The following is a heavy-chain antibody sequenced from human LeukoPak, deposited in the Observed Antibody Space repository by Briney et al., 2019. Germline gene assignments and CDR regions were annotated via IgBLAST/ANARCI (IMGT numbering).Heavy chain of an antibody. Sequence: GGTLRLSCAASGFTFNTYGMSWVRQAPGKGLEWVSTISGSDGGTYYADSVKGRFTISRDNSKNTLYLQMNSLRAEDTAVYYCAELGITMIGGVWGKGTTVTISS. V-gene: IGHV3-23*01. CDR1: GFTFNTYG. CDR3: AELGITMIGGV. CDR2: ISGSDGGT. J-gene: IGHJ6*04. D-gene: IGHD3-10*02.